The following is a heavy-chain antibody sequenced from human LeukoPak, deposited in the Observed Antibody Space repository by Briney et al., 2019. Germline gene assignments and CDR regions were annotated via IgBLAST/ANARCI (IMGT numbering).Heavy chain of an antibody. CDR2: IIPIFGTA. V-gene: IGHV1-69*05. D-gene: IGHD6-19*01. J-gene: IGHJ4*02. CDR1: GGTFSSYA. CDR3: ATSPSSGWYPDY. Sequence: SVKVSCKASGGTFSSYAISWVRQAPGQGLEWMGGIIPIFGTANYAQKFQGRVTITTDESTNTAYMELSGLRSEDTAVYYCATSPSSGWYPDYWGQGTLVTVSS.